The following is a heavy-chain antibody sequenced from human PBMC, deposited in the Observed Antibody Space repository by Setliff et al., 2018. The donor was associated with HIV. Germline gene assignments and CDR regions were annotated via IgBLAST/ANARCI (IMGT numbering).Heavy chain of an antibody. Sequence: ASVKVSCKASGYTFTSYYMYWVRQAPGQGLEWMTMIIPSTGNTNYAQKFQGRVTMTGDTSTNTVYMDLRSLGSEDTAVYYCVRERRGGHFDCWGQGTMVTVSS. CDR1: GYTFTSYY. J-gene: IGHJ4*02. CDR3: VRERRGGHFDC. V-gene: IGHV1-46*01. CDR2: IIPSTGNT.